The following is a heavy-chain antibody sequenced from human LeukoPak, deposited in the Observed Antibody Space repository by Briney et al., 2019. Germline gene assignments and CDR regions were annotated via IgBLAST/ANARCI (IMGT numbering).Heavy chain of an antibody. Sequence: VASVKVSCKAPGYTFTGYYMHWVRQAPGQGLEWMGWINPNSGGTNYAQKFQGRVTMTRDTSISTAYMELSRLRSDDTAVYYCARVMVRGVKGIDYWGQGTLVTVSS. D-gene: IGHD3-10*01. V-gene: IGHV1-2*02. CDR1: GYTFTGYY. CDR2: INPNSGGT. J-gene: IGHJ4*02. CDR3: ARVMVRGVKGIDY.